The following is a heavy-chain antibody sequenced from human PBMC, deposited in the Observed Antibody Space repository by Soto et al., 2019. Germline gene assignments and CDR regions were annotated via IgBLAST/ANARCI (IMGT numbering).Heavy chain of an antibody. V-gene: IGHV3-21*01. CDR1: GFTFSSYS. Sequence: PGGSLRLSCAASGFTFSSYSMNWVCQAPGKGLEWVSSISSSSSYIYYADSVKGRFTISRDNAKNSLYLQMNSLRAEDTAVYYCARDDYDSSGKFDYWGQGTLVTVSS. CDR3: ARDDYDSSGKFDY. CDR2: ISSSSSYI. J-gene: IGHJ4*02. D-gene: IGHD3-22*01.